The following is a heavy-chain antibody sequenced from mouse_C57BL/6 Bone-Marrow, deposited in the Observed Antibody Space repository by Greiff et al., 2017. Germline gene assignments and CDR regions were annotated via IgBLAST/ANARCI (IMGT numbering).Heavy chain of an antibody. D-gene: IGHD1-1*01. CDR1: GFTFTDYY. CDR2: IRNKANGYTT. CDR3: ARCYYGSSYWYFDV. Sequence: DVMLVESGGGLVQPGGSLSLSCAASGFTFTDYYMSWVRQPPGKALEWLGFIRNKANGYTTEYSASVKCRFTISRDNSQSILYLQMNALRAEDSATYYCARCYYGSSYWYFDVWGTGTTVTVSS. J-gene: IGHJ1*03. V-gene: IGHV7-3*01.